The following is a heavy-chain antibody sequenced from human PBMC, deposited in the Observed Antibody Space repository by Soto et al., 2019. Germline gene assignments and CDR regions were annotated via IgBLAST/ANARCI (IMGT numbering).Heavy chain of an antibody. V-gene: IGHV4-59*01. CDR1: GGSISSYY. Sequence: QVQLQESGPGLVKPSETLSLTCTVSGGSISSYYWSWIRQPPGKGLGWIGYIYYSGSTNYNPSRKSRVTISVDTSKNQFSLKLSSVTAADTAVYYCARVWGGAFDIWGQGTMVTVSS. CDR3: ARVWGGAFDI. CDR2: IYYSGST. J-gene: IGHJ3*02. D-gene: IGHD3-10*01.